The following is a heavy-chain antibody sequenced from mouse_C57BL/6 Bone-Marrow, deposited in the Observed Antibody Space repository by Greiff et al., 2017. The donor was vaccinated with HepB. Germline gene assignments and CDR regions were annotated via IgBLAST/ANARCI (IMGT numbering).Heavy chain of an antibody. CDR1: GYAFTNYL. Sequence: QVQLQQSGAELVRPGTSVKVSCKASGYAFTNYLIEWVKQRPGQGLEWIGVINPGSGGTNYNEKFKGKATLTADKSSSTAYMQLSSLTSEDSAGYFSARSPLYFDYWGQGTTLTVSS. J-gene: IGHJ2*01. CDR3: ARSPLYFDY. CDR2: INPGSGGT. V-gene: IGHV1-54*01.